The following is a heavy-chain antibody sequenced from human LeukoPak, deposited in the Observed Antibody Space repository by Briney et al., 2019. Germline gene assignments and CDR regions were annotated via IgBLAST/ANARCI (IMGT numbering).Heavy chain of an antibody. CDR1: AXTFGDYS. D-gene: IGHD7-27*01. CDR2: IDTTTSVV. Sequence: GGSLRLSCAASAXTFGDYSMSWVHQAPGKGLEWISYIDTTTSVVYYGDSVMGRFTISRDNAKNSLFLQMSNLRDEDTAVYFCAKEDDSWGPNNLDLWGQGTMVTVSS. J-gene: IGHJ3*01. V-gene: IGHV3-48*02. CDR3: AKEDDSWGPNNLDL.